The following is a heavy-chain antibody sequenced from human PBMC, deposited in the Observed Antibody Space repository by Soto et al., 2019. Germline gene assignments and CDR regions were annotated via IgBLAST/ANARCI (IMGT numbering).Heavy chain of an antibody. CDR2: ISAYNGNT. CDR3: ARGHWNYYYYYGMDV. V-gene: IGHV1-18*01. D-gene: IGHD1-1*01. CDR1: GYTFTSYG. J-gene: IGHJ6*02. Sequence: ASVKVSCKASGYTFTSYGISWVRQAPGQGLEWMGWISAYNGNTNYAQKLQGRVTMTTDTSTSTAYMELRSLRSDDTAVYYCARGHWNYYYYYGMDVWGHGTTVTVSS.